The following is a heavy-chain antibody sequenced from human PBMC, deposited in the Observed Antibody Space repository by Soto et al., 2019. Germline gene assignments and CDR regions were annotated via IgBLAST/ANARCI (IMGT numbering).Heavy chain of an antibody. CDR3: ARLKQDYAVA. V-gene: IGHV1-8*01. D-gene: IGHD3-16*01. J-gene: IGHJ5*02. CDR2: MNPNSGNT. CDR1: GYTFTSYD. Sequence: QVQLVQSGAEVKKPGASVKVSCKASGYTFTSYDINWVRQATGQGLEWMGWMNPNSGNTAYAQKFQGRVTMTRDTSISTANMELSSLRSEDTGVYYCARLKQDYAVAWCQGTLVTVSS.